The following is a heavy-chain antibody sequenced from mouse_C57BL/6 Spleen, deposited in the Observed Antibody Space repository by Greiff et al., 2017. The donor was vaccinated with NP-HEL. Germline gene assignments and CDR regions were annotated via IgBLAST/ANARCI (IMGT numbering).Heavy chain of an antibody. Sequence: VQLQQPGAELVKPGASVKLSCKASGYTFTSYWMHWVKQRPGQGLEWIGMIHPNSGSTNYNEKFKSKATLTVDKSSSTAYMQLSSLTSEDSAVYYCATYSNYDYAMDYWGQGTSVTVSS. CDR2: IHPNSGST. CDR1: GYTFTSYW. CDR3: ATYSNYDYAMDY. D-gene: IGHD2-5*01. J-gene: IGHJ4*01. V-gene: IGHV1-64*01.